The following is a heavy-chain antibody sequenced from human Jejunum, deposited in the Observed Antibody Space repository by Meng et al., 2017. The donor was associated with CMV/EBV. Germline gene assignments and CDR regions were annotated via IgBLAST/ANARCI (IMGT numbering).Heavy chain of an antibody. J-gene: IGHJ5*02. D-gene: IGHD3-10*01. CDR3: ARDLGYYYGSGSYYNWFDP. CDR1: SIYY. Sequence: SIYYWAWIRQPPGKGLEWIGSIYHSGGTYYNPSLQSRVTISVDTSKNQFSLRLTSVTAADTAVYYCARDLGYYYGSGSYYNWFDPWGQGTLVTVPQ. CDR2: IYHSGGT. V-gene: IGHV4-38-2*02.